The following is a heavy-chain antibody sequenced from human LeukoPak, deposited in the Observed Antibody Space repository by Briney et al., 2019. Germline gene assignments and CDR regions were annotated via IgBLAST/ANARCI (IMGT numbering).Heavy chain of an antibody. CDR2: IWYDGSNE. D-gene: IGHD6-13*01. CDR3: ARERYSASFDS. Sequence: TGGSLRLSCEASGSTFSSYGMHWVRQAPGKGLEWVAVIWYDGSNENYADSVKGRFTISRDNSKNTLYLQMNSLRVEDTAVYYCARERYSASFDSWGQGTLVTVSS. V-gene: IGHV3-33*01. CDR1: GSTFSSYG. J-gene: IGHJ4*02.